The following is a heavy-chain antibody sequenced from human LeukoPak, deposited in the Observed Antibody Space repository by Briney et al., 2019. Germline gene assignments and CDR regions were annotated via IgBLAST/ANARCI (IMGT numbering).Heavy chain of an antibody. J-gene: IGHJ6*03. Sequence: ASVKVSCKASGYTFTSYYMHWVRQAPGQGLEWMGIINPSGGSTSYAQKFQGRVTMTRDTSTSTVYMELSSLRSEDTAVYYCARAFNGGNSGEWKDYYYYYMDVWGKGTTATVSS. D-gene: IGHD4-23*01. CDR3: ARAFNGGNSGEWKDYYYYYMDV. CDR1: GYTFTSYY. V-gene: IGHV1-46*01. CDR2: INPSGGST.